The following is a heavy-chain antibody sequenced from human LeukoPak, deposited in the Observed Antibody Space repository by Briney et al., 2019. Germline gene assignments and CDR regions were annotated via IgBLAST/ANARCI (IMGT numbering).Heavy chain of an antibody. Sequence: GGSLRLSCAASTFTFSIYGMHWVRQAPGKGLEWVAFIQYDGTNKYYADSVKGRFTISRDNSRNTLYLQMNSLRAEDTAVYYCAKGGGIAVAGNYFDYWGQGTLVTVSS. CDR2: IQYDGTNK. V-gene: IGHV3-30*02. J-gene: IGHJ4*02. CDR1: TFTFSIYG. D-gene: IGHD6-19*01. CDR3: AKGGGIAVAGNYFDY.